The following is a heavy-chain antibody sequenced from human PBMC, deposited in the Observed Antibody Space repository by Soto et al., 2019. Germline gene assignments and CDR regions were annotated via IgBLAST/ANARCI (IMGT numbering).Heavy chain of an antibody. V-gene: IGHV1-46*01. CDR3: ARDQPFPLKAAAGRLPTANFDY. Sequence: QVQLVQSGAEVKKPGASVKVSCKASGYTFTSYYMHWVRQAPGQGLEWMGIINPSGGSTSYAQKFQGRVTMTRDTSTSTVYMELSSLRSEDTAVYYCARDQPFPLKAAAGRLPTANFDYWGQGTLVTVSS. CDR2: INPSGGST. J-gene: IGHJ4*02. D-gene: IGHD6-13*01. CDR1: GYTFTSYY.